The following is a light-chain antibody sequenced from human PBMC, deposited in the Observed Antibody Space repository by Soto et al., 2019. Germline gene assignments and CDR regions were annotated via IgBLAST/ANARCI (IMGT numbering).Light chain of an antibody. CDR1: QSISSW. Sequence: DIQMTQSPSTLSASVGDRVTITCRASQSISSWLAWYQQKPGKAPKLLIYKASSLESGVPSRFSGSGSGTDFTLTISSLQPDDFATYYCQQYKSLYTFGQGTKLEIK. J-gene: IGKJ2*01. V-gene: IGKV1-5*03. CDR3: QQYKSLYT. CDR2: KAS.